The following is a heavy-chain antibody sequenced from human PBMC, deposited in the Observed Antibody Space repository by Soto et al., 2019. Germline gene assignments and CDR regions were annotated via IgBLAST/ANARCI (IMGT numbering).Heavy chain of an antibody. CDR2: ISRSSTGI. CDR1: GFTFSLYS. J-gene: IGHJ6*02. V-gene: IGHV3-48*02. Sequence: EVQLVESGGGLVQPGGSLRLSCAASGFTFSLYSMSWVRQAPGKGLEWVSYISRSSTGIHYADSVKGRFTISGDDATNSMHMQMNSLRDGDTAVYYCARAVTWGLDVWGQGTTVSISS. CDR3: ARAVTWGLDV. D-gene: IGHD3-10*01.